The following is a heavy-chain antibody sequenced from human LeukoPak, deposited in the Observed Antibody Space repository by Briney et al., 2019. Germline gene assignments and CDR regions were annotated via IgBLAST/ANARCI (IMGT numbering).Heavy chain of an antibody. V-gene: IGHV3-72*01. CDR3: SRSVPSGMRALAY. CDR1: GFTFSDHY. CDR2: IRNKANRYTT. Sequence: PGGSLRLSCAASGFTFSDHYMEWVRQAPGKGLEWIGRIRNKANRYTTEYAASVKSRFTISRDDSKSSVYLQMNSLRTEDTAVYYCSRSVPSGMRALAYWGQGTLVTVSS. D-gene: IGHD5-12*01. J-gene: IGHJ4*02.